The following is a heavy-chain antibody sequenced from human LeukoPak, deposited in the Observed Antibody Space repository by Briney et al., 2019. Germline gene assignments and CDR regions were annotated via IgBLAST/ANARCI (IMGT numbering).Heavy chain of an antibody. V-gene: IGHV3-23*01. D-gene: IGHD2-2*03. CDR3: AKLSGYPTVWFFAF. CDR1: GFSFSSYA. Sequence: GGSLRLSCAASGFSFSSYAMSWVRQAPGKGLEWVSSISGSGDNTYYAESVKGRFTISRDNSKNTLFLQMNSLRAEDTAVFYCAKLSGYPTVWFFAFWGQETLVTVSS. CDR2: ISGSGDNT. J-gene: IGHJ4*02.